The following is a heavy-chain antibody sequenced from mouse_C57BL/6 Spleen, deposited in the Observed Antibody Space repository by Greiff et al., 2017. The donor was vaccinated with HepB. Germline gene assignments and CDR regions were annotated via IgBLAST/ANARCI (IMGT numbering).Heavy chain of an antibody. V-gene: IGHV1-64*01. Sequence: QVQLQQPGAELVKPGASVKLSCKASGYTFTSYWMHWVKQRPGQGLEWIGMIHPNSGSTNYNEKFKSKATLTVDKSSSTAYMQLSSRTSEDSAVYYCARGDYDVNYAMDYWGQGTSVTVSS. CDR2: IHPNSGST. J-gene: IGHJ4*01. D-gene: IGHD2-4*01. CDR1: GYTFTSYW. CDR3: ARGDYDVNYAMDY.